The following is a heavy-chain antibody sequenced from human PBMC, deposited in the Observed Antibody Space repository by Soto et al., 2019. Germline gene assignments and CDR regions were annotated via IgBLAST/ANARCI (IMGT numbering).Heavy chain of an antibody. CDR2: MSRSSRYI. D-gene: IGHD2-15*01. CDR3: ARDGGVAATLANYFDY. CDR1: GFTFNSYS. Sequence: PGGSLRLSCAASGFTFNSYSMNWVRQAPGKGLEWVSSMSRSSRYIYYADSVKGRFTISRDNAKNSVYLHMNSLRAEDTAVYYCARDGGVAATLANYFDYWGQGTLVTVSS. J-gene: IGHJ4*02. V-gene: IGHV3-21*01.